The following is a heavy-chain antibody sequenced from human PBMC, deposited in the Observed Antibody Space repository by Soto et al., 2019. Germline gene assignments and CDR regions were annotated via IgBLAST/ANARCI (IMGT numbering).Heavy chain of an antibody. CDR2: IYYSGST. CDR1: GGSISSGGYY. D-gene: IGHD6-19*01. V-gene: IGHV4-31*03. Sequence: QVQLQESGPGLVKPSQTLSLTCTVSGGSISSGGYYWSWIRQHPGKGLEWIGYIYYSGSTYYNPSLKSRVIISVDTSKNQFSLKLSSVTAADTAVYYCARGPIAVAGHYYYYYGMDVWGQGTTVTVSS. J-gene: IGHJ6*02. CDR3: ARGPIAVAGHYYYYYGMDV.